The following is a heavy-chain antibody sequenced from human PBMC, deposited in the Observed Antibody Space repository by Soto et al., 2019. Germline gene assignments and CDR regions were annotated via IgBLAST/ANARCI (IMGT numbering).Heavy chain of an antibody. CDR1: GFTFSSYS. CDR3: ARNPFVSGNYYVFHWFDP. J-gene: IGHJ5*02. V-gene: IGHV3-48*02. D-gene: IGHD1-26*01. CDR2: ISSSSSTI. Sequence: PGGSLRLSCAASGFTFSSYSMNWVRQAPGEGLEWVSYISSSSSTIYYADSVKGRFTISRDNAKNSLYLQMNSLRDEDTAVYYCARNPFVSGNYYVFHWFDPWGQGTLVTVSS.